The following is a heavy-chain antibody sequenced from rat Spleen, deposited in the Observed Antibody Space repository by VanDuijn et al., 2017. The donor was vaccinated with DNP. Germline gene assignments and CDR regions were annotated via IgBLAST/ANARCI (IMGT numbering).Heavy chain of an antibody. CDR2: INKDSSKI. Sequence: EVKLVESGGGLVQPGRSLKLSCAASGFNFNDHWMGWVRQAPGKGLEWIGQINKDSSKINYIPSLKDKFTISRDNAQNTLYLQMNKLESEDTAIYYCAKGPNFGGWSDYFDYWGQGVMVTVSS. CDR1: GFNFNDHW. D-gene: IGHD1-11*01. V-gene: IGHV4-2*01. J-gene: IGHJ2*01. CDR3: AKGPNFGGWSDYFDY.